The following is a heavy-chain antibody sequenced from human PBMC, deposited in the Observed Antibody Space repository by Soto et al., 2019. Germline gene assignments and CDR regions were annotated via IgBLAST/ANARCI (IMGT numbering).Heavy chain of an antibody. CDR3: AQDASGNSRAY. CDR2: IIPIFGAA. Sequence: QVQLVQSGDEVKKPGSSVKVSCKAYGGTFSSYTMSWVRQAPGQGLEWMGGIIPIFGAAKNAQKFQDRLTVTADESTSTAYMELGSLRSEDSAVYYCAQDASGNSRAYWGQGTLVIVSS. CDR1: GGTFSSYT. D-gene: IGHD1-26*01. V-gene: IGHV1-69*01. J-gene: IGHJ4*02.